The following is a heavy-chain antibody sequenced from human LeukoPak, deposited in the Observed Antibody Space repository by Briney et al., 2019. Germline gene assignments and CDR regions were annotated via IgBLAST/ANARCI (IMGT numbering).Heavy chain of an antibody. V-gene: IGHV3-30*18. CDR2: ISYDGSNK. CDR3: AKDFYNWFDP. Sequence: PGGSLRLSCAASGFTFIGNGMHRFPQAPAKGLEWLAVISYDGSNKYYADSVKGRFTISRDNSKNTLYLQMNSLRAEDTAVYYCAKDFYNWFDPWGQGTLVTVSS. J-gene: IGHJ5*02. D-gene: IGHD3-3*01. CDR1: GFTFIGNG.